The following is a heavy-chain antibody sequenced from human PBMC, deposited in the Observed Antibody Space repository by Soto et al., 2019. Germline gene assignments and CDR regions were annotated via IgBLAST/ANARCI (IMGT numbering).Heavy chain of an antibody. CDR3: TGGQDNLAVNFDY. Sequence: QVQVVESGGGLVQPGGSLRLSCAASGSSFRDYYMSWIRQSPGKGLEWLSYITSSSSYTHYADSVKGRFTISRDNAKNSLYLQMNSLRAEDTAVYYCTGGQDNLAVNFDYWGQGTPVTVSS. CDR2: ITSSSSYT. D-gene: IGHD1-1*01. J-gene: IGHJ4*02. CDR1: GSSFRDYY. V-gene: IGHV3-11*05.